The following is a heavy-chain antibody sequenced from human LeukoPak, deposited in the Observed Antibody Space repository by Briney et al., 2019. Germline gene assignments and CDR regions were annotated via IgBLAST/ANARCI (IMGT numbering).Heavy chain of an antibody. V-gene: IGHV3-30*18. Sequence: PGRSLRLSCAASGFTFSSYGMHWVRQAPGKGLEWVAVISYDGSNKYYADSVKGRFTISRDNSKNTLYLQMNSLRAEDTAVYYCAKQYCSGGSCYLPVYYFDYWGQGTLVTVSS. CDR3: AKQYCSGGSCYLPVYYFDY. CDR2: ISYDGSNK. CDR1: GFTFSSYG. J-gene: IGHJ4*02. D-gene: IGHD2-15*01.